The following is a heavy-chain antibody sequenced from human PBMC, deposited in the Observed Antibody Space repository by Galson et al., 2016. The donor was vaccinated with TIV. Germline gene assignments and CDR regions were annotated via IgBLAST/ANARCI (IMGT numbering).Heavy chain of an antibody. J-gene: IGHJ6*02. D-gene: IGHD2-21*01. V-gene: IGHV3-66*02. CDR3: ARDRRHCGNECYLYYYYGMDV. CDR2: IYSGGST. Sequence: SLRLSCAASGFTVSGNYMTWVRQAPGKGLKWVSLIYSGGSTTYADSVKGRFTISRDNFKNTVYLQMNSLRADDTAVYYCARDRRHCGNECYLYYYYGMDVWGQGTTVTVSS. CDR1: GFTVSGNY.